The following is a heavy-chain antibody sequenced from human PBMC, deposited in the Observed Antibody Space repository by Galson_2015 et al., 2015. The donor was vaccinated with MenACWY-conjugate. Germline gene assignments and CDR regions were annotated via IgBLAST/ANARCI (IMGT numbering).Heavy chain of an antibody. CDR3: ARGVKTAYYYYGMDV. D-gene: IGHD2-21*01. V-gene: IGHV5-51*03. CDR2: IYPGDSDT. J-gene: IGHJ6*02. Sequence: QSGAEVKKPGESLKISCKGSGYSFTNYWIGWVRQMPGKGLEWMGIIYPGDSDTRYSPSFQGQVTISADKSISTAYLQWSCLKASDTAMYYCARGVKTAYYYYGMDVWGQGTTVTVSS. CDR1: GYSFTNYW.